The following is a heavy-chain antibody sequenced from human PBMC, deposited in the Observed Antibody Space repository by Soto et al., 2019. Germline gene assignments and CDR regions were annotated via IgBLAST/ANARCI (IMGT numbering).Heavy chain of an antibody. V-gene: IGHV3-7*01. CDR2: INKDGSAK. D-gene: IGHD6-13*01. CDR1: GFTFNNYW. J-gene: IGHJ4*02. CDR3: AAASRVLEDH. Sequence: EVQWVESGGGLVQPGGSLRLSCAASGFTFNNYWMFWARQAPGKGLEWLANINKDGSAKQYVDSVRGRFTISRDNAKNSLSLQMNSLRGEDTPASYCAAASRVLEDHWGPGIQVAVSS.